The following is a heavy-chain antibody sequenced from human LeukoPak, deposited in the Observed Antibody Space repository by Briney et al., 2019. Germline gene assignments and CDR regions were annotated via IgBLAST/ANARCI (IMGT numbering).Heavy chain of an antibody. CDR1: GFTFSSFE. D-gene: IGHD6-13*01. CDR2: ISSSSSYI. Sequence: GGSLRLPCAASGFTFSSFEMNWVRQAPGKGLEWVSSISSSSSYIYYADSVKGRFTISRDNAKNSLYLQMNSLRAEDTAVYYCARGGIAAAGTRYYFDYWGQGTLVTVSS. CDR3: ARGGIAAAGTRYYFDY. J-gene: IGHJ4*02. V-gene: IGHV3-21*01.